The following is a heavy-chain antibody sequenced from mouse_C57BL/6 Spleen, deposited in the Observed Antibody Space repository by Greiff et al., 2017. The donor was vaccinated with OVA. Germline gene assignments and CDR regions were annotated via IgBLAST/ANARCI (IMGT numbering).Heavy chain of an antibody. CDR1: GYTFTDYE. Sequence: VQLQQSGAELVRPGASVTLSCKASGYTFTDYEMHWVKPTPVHGLEWIGALDPETGGTAYNQKFKGKAILTADKSSSTAYMELRSLTSEDSAVYYCTRKDYYGSSSLLFYAMDYWGQGTSVTVSS. J-gene: IGHJ4*01. CDR3: TRKDYYGSSSLLFYAMDY. V-gene: IGHV1-15*01. CDR2: LDPETGGT. D-gene: IGHD1-1*01.